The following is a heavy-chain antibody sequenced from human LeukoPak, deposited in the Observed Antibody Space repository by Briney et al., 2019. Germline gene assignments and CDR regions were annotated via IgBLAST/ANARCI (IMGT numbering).Heavy chain of an antibody. J-gene: IGHJ3*01. CDR2: ISYDGSNK. Sequence: GGSLRLSCAASGFTFSSYGMHWARQAPGKGLEWVAVISYDGSNKYYADSVKGRFTISRDNSKNTLYLQMNSLRAEDTAVYYCANGGVVVTAMGNNHWGQGTMVTVSS. CDR1: GFTFSSYG. CDR3: ANGGVVVTAMGNNH. D-gene: IGHD2-21*02. V-gene: IGHV3-30*18.